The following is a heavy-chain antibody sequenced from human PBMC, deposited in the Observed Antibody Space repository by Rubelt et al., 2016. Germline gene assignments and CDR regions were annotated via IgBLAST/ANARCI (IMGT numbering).Heavy chain of an antibody. Sequence: GKGLEWVSSISSSSSYIYYAASVKGRFTISRDNAKNSRYLQMNSLRAEDTAVYYCARDSSTVRYGVAAWSWYFDLWGRGTLVTVSS. CDR3: ARDSSTVRYGVAAWSWYFDL. V-gene: IGHV3-21*01. J-gene: IGHJ2*01. CDR2: ISSSSSYI. D-gene: IGHD3-3*01.